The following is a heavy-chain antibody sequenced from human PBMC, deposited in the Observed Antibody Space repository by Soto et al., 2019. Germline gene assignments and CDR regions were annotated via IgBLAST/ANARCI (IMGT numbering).Heavy chain of an antibody. J-gene: IGHJ6*02. CDR2: IYYSGST. CDR3: GRQPGHCGSTTCFGYYSVHV. CDR1: GGSISSSSYS. V-gene: IGHV4-39*01. Sequence: QLQLQESGPRLVKPSETLSLTCSVSGGSISSSSYSWGWIRQPPGKGLEWIGTIYYSGSTHYNPSLEGRVAISADTPNNQLALRLSSVTAADTAVYYCGRQPGHCGSTTCFGYYSVHVWGQGTTVTVS. D-gene: IGHD2-2*01.